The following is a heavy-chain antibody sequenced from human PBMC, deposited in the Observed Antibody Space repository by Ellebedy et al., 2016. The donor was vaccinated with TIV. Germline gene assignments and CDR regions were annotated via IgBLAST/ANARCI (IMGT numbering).Heavy chain of an antibody. Sequence: SETLSLXXTVSGGPISSYYWSWIRQPPGKGLEWIGYIYYSGSTNYNPSLKSRVTLSVDTSKNQFSLKLSSVTAADTAVYYCARARTVVVPAAILPWYFDLWGRGTLVTVSS. CDR2: IYYSGST. CDR3: ARARTVVVPAAILPWYFDL. J-gene: IGHJ2*01. D-gene: IGHD2-2*01. CDR1: GGPISSYY. V-gene: IGHV4-59*01.